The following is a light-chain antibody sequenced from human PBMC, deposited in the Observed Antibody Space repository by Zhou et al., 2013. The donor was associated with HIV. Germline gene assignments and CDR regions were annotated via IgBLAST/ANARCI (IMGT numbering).Light chain of an antibody. CDR1: QSVSSN. Sequence: EIVMTQSPATLSVSPGESATLSCRASQSVSSNLAWCQRKPGQAPRLLIYSSSNRATGIPDRFIGGGSGTDFTLTISRLEPEDFAIYYCQRYGSVVPWTFGQGTRV. J-gene: IGKJ1*01. CDR3: QRYGSVVPWT. CDR2: SSS. V-gene: IGKV3D-15*01.